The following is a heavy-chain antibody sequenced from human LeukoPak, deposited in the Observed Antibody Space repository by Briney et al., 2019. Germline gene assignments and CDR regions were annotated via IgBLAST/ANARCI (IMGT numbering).Heavy chain of an antibody. CDR1: GGSISSGGYY. CDR2: IYYSGST. D-gene: IGHD6-6*01. V-gene: IGHV4-31*03. Sequence: SETLSHTCTVSGGSISSGGYYWSWIRQHPGKGLEWIGYIYYSGSTYYNPSLKSRVTISVDTSKNQFSLKLSSVTAADTAVYYCAREGSSNHYFDYWGQGTLVTVSS. J-gene: IGHJ4*02. CDR3: AREGSSNHYFDY.